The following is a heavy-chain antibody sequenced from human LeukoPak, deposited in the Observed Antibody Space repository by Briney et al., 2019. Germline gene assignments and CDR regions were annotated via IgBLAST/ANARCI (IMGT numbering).Heavy chain of an antibody. CDR1: GGSISSHY. D-gene: IGHD1-26*01. CDR2: IYYSGST. Sequence: PSETLSLTCTVSGGSISSHYWSWIRQPPGKGLEWIGYIYYSGSTNYNPSLKSRVTISVGTAKNQFSLKLSSVTAADTAVFYCARGSGSLFPFDYWGQGTLVTVSS. J-gene: IGHJ4*02. CDR3: ARGSGSLFPFDY. V-gene: IGHV4-59*11.